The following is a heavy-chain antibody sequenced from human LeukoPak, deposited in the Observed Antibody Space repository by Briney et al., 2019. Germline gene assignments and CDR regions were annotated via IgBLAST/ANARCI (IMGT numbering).Heavy chain of an antibody. V-gene: IGHV3-23*01. J-gene: IGHJ3*02. CDR1: GFTFSSYE. D-gene: IGHD3-10*01. CDR3: AKVSMVRGQEGAFDI. Sequence: PGGSLRLSCAASGFTFSSYEMNWVRQAPGKGLEWVSYITSSSTTTHYADSVKGRFTISRDNSKNTLHLQMDSLRAEDTAVYYCAKVSMVRGQEGAFDIWGQGTMVTVSS. CDR2: ITSSSTTT.